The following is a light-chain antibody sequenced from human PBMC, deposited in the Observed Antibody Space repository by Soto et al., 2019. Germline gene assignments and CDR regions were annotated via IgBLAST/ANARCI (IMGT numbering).Light chain of an antibody. J-gene: IGLJ1*01. V-gene: IGLV1-40*01. CDR1: SSNIGAGYD. CDR3: QSYDSSLSGYV. CDR2: GNS. Sequence: QSVLTQPPSVSGAPGQRVTISCTGSSSNIGAGYDVHGYQQLPGTAPKFLIYGNSNRPSGVPDRFSGSKSGTSASLAITGLQTEDEADYYCQSYDSSLSGYVFGTGTKVTVL.